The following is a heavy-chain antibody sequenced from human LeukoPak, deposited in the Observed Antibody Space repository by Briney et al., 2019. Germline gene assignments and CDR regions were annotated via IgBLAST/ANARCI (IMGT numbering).Heavy chain of an antibody. D-gene: IGHD2-15*01. CDR3: QISTQSNDY. J-gene: IGHJ4*02. CDR1: GFTFSSYA. Sequence: TGGSLRLSCSASGFTFSSYAMSWVRQAPGKGLEWVSVIYGDGVKTYYADSVKGRFTISRDNSKNTLYLQMNSLRAEDTAVYYCQISTQSNDYWGQGTLVTVSS. V-gene: IGHV3-23*01. CDR2: IYGDGVKT.